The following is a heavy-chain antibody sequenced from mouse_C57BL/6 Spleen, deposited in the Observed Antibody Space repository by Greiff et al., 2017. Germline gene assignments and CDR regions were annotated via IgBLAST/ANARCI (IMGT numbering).Heavy chain of an antibody. CDR1: GFTFSNYW. J-gene: IGHJ2*01. V-gene: IGHV6-3*01. CDR3: TGGSNYYFDY. D-gene: IGHD2-5*01. Sequence: EVMLVESGGGLVQPGGSMKLSCVASGFTFSNYWMNWVRQSPEKGLEWVAQIRLKSDNYATHYAESVKGRFTISRDDSKSSVYLQMNNLRAEDTGIYYCTGGSNYYFDYWGQGTTLTVSS. CDR2: IRLKSDNYAT.